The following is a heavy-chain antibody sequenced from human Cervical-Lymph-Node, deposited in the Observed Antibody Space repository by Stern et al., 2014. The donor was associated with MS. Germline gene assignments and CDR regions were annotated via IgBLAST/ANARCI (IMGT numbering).Heavy chain of an antibody. CDR3: ARDTGDFGGNLLY. J-gene: IGHJ4*02. Sequence: AHLVESGGGVVQSGRSLRLSCEASGFTFSSYGLHWVRQAPGKGLEWVGLISYDGSNKLYAESVKGRFSISRDNSKNTVFLQVSTLRPEDTAVYYCARDTGDFGGNLLYWGQGTLVTVSS. V-gene: IGHV3-30*03. D-gene: IGHD4-23*01. CDR2: ISYDGSNK. CDR1: GFTFSSYG.